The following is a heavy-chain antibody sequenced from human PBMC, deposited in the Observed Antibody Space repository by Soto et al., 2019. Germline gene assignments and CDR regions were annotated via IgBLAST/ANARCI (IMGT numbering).Heavy chain of an antibody. J-gene: IGHJ6*02. D-gene: IGHD3-10*01. CDR2: ISAYNGNT. CDR3: ARSPQANYDGSGSHNTENYYGMDV. CDR1: GYTFASYA. V-gene: IGHV1-18*01. Sequence: ASVKVSCKASGYTFASYAISWVRQAPGQGVEWMGWISAYNGNTNYAQKLQGRVTMTTDTSTSTAYMELRSLRSDDTTVYYCARSPQANYDGSGSHNTENYYGMDVWGQGTTVTVSS.